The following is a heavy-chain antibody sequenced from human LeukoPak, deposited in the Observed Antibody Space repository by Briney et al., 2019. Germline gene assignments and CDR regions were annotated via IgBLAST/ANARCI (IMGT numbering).Heavy chain of an antibody. Sequence: ASVKVSCKASGYTFTDSFIHWVRQAPGQGLEWMGWINPNSGGTNYAQKFQGRVTMTRDTSISTAYMELSRLRSDDTAVYYCARSIVGATTVFDYWGQGTLVTVSS. D-gene: IGHD1-26*01. CDR3: ARSIVGATTVFDY. CDR2: INPNSGGT. V-gene: IGHV1-2*02. J-gene: IGHJ4*02. CDR1: GYTFTDSF.